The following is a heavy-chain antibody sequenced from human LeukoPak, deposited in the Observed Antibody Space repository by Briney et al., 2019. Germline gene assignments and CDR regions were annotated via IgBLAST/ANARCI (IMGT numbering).Heavy chain of an antibody. J-gene: IGHJ5*02. CDR3: ARDYGHYGSGYYPDNWFDP. D-gene: IGHD3-10*01. Sequence: AASVKVSCKASGYTFTGYYMHWVRPAPGQGLEWMGWINPNSGGTNYPQKFQGRVTMTRDTSISTAYMELSSLRSDDTAVYYCARDYGHYGSGYYPDNWFDPWGQGTLVTVSS. V-gene: IGHV1-2*02. CDR2: INPNSGGT. CDR1: GYTFTGYY.